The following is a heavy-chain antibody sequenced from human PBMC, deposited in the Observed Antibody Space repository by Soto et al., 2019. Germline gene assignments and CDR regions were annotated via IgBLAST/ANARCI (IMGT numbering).Heavy chain of an antibody. V-gene: IGHV2-5*02. CDR2: IYWDVDK. D-gene: IGHD5-18*01. Sequence: QITLKESGPTLVKPTQTLTLTCSFSGFSLSTNGVGVGWIRQPPGKALEWLALIYWDVDKHYSPSLKPRLTTTKDTSKNQVVLTKTNMDPVDTATYYCAHKPYSFRWAVDYWGQGALVTVSS. CDR3: AHKPYSFRWAVDY. J-gene: IGHJ4*02. CDR1: GFSLSTNGVG.